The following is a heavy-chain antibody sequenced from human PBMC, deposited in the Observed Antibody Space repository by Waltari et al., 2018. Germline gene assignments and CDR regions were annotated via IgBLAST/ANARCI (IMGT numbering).Heavy chain of an antibody. CDR1: GSTFTDYH. Sequence: QVQLVQSGAEVKKPGASVKVSCKASGSTFTDYHMHWVRQAPGQGLEWMGWINPNSDDTNYAQKFQGRVTMTRDTSISTAYMELSRLRSDDTAVYYCARDRCGGDCYSGWFDPWGQGTLVTVSS. CDR3: ARDRCGGDCYSGWFDP. D-gene: IGHD2-21*01. V-gene: IGHV1-2*02. CDR2: INPNSDDT. J-gene: IGHJ5*02.